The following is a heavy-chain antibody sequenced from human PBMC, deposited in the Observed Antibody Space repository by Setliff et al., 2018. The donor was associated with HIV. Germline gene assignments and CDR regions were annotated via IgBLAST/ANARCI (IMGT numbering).Heavy chain of an antibody. CDR2: IDYSGSA. Sequence: SETLSLTCSVSGGSISSGIHYWNWIRQHPGKGLEWIGYIDYSGSAYYNPSLESRITISLDRSQNQFSLDLSSVTAADTAVYYCATAENFGSGTFLPFDCFDIWGQGTMVTVSS. CDR3: ATAENFGSGTFLPFDCFDI. V-gene: IGHV4-31*03. D-gene: IGHD3-10*01. CDR1: GGSISSGIHY. J-gene: IGHJ3*02.